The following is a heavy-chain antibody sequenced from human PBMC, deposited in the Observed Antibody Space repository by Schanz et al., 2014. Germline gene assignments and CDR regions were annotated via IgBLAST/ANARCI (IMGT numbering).Heavy chain of an antibody. J-gene: IGHJ4*02. CDR2: INGGGETT. CDR1: GFTFSDSF. V-gene: IGHV3-11*04. CDR3: ARDKGGLIPFDY. Sequence: VELVESGGGVAQPGGSLRLSCSASGFTFSDSFMTWIRQAPGKGLEWVSYINGGGETTYYADSVRGRFTISRDNAKNSLFLQMNSLRAEDTAVYYCARDKGGLIPFDYWGQGTLVAVSS. D-gene: IGHD2-15*01.